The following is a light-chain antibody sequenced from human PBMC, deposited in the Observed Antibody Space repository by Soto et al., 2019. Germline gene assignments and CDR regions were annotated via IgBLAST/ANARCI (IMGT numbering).Light chain of an antibody. J-gene: IGLJ2*01. V-gene: IGLV1-44*01. CDR1: RSNIGSNT. CDR2: SNN. CDR3: AAWDDSLNGVV. Sequence: QLVLTQPPSASGTPGQRVTIFCSGSRSNIGSNTVNWYQQLPGTAPKLLIYSNNQRPSGVPDRFSGSKSGTSASLAISGLQSEDEADYYCAAWDDSLNGVVFGGGTKLTVL.